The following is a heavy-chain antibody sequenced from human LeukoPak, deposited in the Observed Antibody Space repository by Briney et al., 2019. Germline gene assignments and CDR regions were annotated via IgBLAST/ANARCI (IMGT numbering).Heavy chain of an antibody. V-gene: IGHV3-21*04. CDR1: GFTFSSYS. CDR2: ISSSSSYI. D-gene: IGHD3-10*01. Sequence: GGSLRLSCAASGFTFSSYSMNWVRQAPGKGLEWVSSISSSSSYIYYADSVKGRFTISRDNAKNSLYLQMNSLRAEDTAVYYCAKSHYYGSGSYQGFDYWGQGTLVTVSS. J-gene: IGHJ4*02. CDR3: AKSHYYGSGSYQGFDY.